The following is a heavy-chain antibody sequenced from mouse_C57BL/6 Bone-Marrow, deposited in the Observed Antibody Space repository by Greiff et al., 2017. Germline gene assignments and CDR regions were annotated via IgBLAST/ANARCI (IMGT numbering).Heavy chain of an antibody. J-gene: IGHJ2*01. V-gene: IGHV8-8*01. CDR3: AGLSPDYFDY. CDR1: GFSLSTFGMG. D-gene: IGHD2-2*01. CDR2: IWWDDDK. Sequence: QVTLKECGPGILQPSQTLSLTCSFSGFSLSTFGMGVGWIRQPSGKGLEWLAHIWWDDDKYYNPALKSRLTISKYTSKNQVFLNIANVDTADTSTYYCAGLSPDYFDYWGQGTTLTVSS.